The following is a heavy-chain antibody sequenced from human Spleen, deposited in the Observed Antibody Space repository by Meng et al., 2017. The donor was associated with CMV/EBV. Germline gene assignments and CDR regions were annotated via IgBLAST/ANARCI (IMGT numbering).Heavy chain of an antibody. CDR2: IATHSGDT. CDR1: GYTFTSYS. CDR3: ARVRGYSYGQNWFDP. Sequence: SGYTFTSYSISWVRQDPGQGLEWLRWIATHSGDTNYVQKIQGRVTMTIDTSTTTAYMELRSLRSDDTAVYYCARVRGYSYGQNWFDPWGQGTLVTVSS. J-gene: IGHJ5*02. D-gene: IGHD5-18*01. V-gene: IGHV1-18*01.